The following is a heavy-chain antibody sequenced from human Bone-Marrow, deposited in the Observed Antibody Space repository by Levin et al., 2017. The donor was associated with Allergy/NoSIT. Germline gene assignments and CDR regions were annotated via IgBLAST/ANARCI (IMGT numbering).Heavy chain of an antibody. CDR3: TADTYESSRQAYDI. CDR2: ITSENAGGAR. CDR1: GFSINIIW. D-gene: IGHD2-21*01. V-gene: IGHV3-15*05. Sequence: KPGGSLRLSCAASGFSINIIWMNWVRQAPGKGLEWVARITSENAGGARDYAAPVKGRFIISRDDSKNMVYLQMNSLRTEDTAVYYCTADTYESSRQAYDIWGQGTGVTVSS. J-gene: IGHJ3*02.